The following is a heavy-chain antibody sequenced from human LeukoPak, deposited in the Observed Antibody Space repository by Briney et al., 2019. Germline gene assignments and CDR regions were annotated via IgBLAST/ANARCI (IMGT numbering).Heavy chain of an antibody. J-gene: IGHJ4*02. CDR1: AFTFSSYW. CDR2: INSDGSSR. V-gene: IGHV3-74*01. D-gene: IGHD6-13*01. Sequence: GGSLRLSWATSAFTFSSYWMHWVGQAPGKGLVWFSRINSDGSSRSYADYVKGRFTISRDDAKNTLYLQMSSLSVDDTAIYYCTRGSPGYSSSWLDFWGQGILVTVSS. CDR3: TRGSPGYSSSWLDF.